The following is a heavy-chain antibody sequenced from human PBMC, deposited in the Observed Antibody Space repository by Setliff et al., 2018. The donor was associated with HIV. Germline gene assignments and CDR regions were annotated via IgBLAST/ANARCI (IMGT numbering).Heavy chain of an antibody. CDR3: ARGRSCSSSSCYLVYYYYYGMDV. Sequence: SETLSLTCAVYGGSFSGYYWSWIRQPPGKGLEWIGEIIHTGSTNYNPSLKSRVTISVDTSKNQLSLRLSSVAAADTAVYYCARGRSCSSSSCYLVYYYYYGMDVWGHGSTVTVSS. J-gene: IGHJ6*02. CDR1: GGSFSGYY. D-gene: IGHD2-2*01. CDR2: IIHTGST. V-gene: IGHV4-34*01.